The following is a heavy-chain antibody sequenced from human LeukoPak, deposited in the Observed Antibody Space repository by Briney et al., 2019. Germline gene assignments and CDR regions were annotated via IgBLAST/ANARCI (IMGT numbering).Heavy chain of an antibody. J-gene: IGHJ4*02. CDR3: ARDYCGGSTCYAGYFDY. CDR1: GFTVSSNY. V-gene: IGHV3-53*01. Sequence: PGGSLRLSCAASGFTVSSNYMNWVRQAPGKGLEWVSILYSSGRTYYADSVKGRFTISRDNSKNTLYLQMSSLRAEDTAVYYCARDYCGGSTCYAGYFDYWGQGSLVTVS. CDR2: LYSSGRT. D-gene: IGHD2-15*01.